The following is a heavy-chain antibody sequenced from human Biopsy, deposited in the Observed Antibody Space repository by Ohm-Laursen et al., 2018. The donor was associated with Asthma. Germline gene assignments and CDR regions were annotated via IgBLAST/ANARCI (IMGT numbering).Heavy chain of an antibody. CDR3: ARGDSSNWSHYYFDY. J-gene: IGHJ4*02. CDR2: IYSGGTS. CDR1: GFAVSRDH. D-gene: IGHD3-22*01. V-gene: IGHV3-53*01. Sequence: SLRLSCTASGFAVSRDHMFWVRQAPVKGLEWVSVIYSGGTSHTADSVRGRFTISRDYSKNTLYLQMHSLRAEDTAVYYCARGDSSNWSHYYFDYWGQGTLVTVSS.